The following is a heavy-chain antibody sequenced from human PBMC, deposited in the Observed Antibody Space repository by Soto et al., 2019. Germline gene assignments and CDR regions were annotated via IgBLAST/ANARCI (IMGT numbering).Heavy chain of an antibody. V-gene: IGHV3-23*01. CDR2: ISGNSGST. CDR1: GFTFSSYA. D-gene: IGHD2-2*01. CDR3: AKDSVVVPAAGRGFYY. Sequence: EVQLLESGGGLVQPGGSLRLSCAASGFTFSSYAMSWVRQAPGKGPEWVSSISGNSGSTSYADSVKGRFTISRDNFKNTVFLEMNSLRSEDTAIYYCAKDSVVVPAAGRGFYYWCQGTLVTVSS. J-gene: IGHJ4*02.